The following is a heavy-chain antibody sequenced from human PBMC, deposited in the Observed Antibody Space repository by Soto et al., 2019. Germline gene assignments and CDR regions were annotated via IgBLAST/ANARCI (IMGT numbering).Heavy chain of an antibody. J-gene: IGHJ3*02. D-gene: IGHD3-16*02. CDR3: AKQITFGGVIAGCAFDT. CDR2: IRGSGGST. Sequence: VQLLESGGGLVQPGGSLRLSCAASGFTFSSYAMRWFRQAPGKGLLWVSAIRGSGGSTYYVDSVKGRFTISRDNTKNTLDLKMNCLGAEDTAVYYCAKQITFGGVIAGCAFDTWGQGTMVTVSS. CDR1: GFTFSSYA. V-gene: IGHV3-23*01.